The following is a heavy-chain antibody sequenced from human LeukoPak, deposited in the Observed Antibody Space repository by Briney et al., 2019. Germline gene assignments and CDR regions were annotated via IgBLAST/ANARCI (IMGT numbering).Heavy chain of an antibody. J-gene: IGHJ4*02. CDR3: TTGGRGYSYGFDY. CDR1: GFTFSNAR. CDR2: IKSKTDGGTT. D-gene: IGHD5-18*01. V-gene: IGHV3-15*01. Sequence: GGSLRLSCAASGFTFSNARMSWVRQAPGKGLEWVGRIKSKTDGGTTDYAAPVKGRFTISRDDSKNTLYLQMNSLKTEDTAVYYCTTGGRGYSYGFDYWGQGTLVTVSS.